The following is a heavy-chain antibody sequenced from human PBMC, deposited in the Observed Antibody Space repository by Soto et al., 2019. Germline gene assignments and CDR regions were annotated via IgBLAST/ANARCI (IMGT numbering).Heavy chain of an antibody. V-gene: IGHV4-31*03. D-gene: IGHD6-13*01. CDR2: IYYSGST. Sequence: PSETLSLTCIVSGGSISSGGYYWSWIRQHPGKGLEWIGYIYYSGSTYYNPSLKSRVTISVDTSKNQFSLKLSSVTAADTAVYYCARARSRYSSSLTVLDYWGQGTLVTVSS. CDR3: ARARSRYSSSLTVLDY. J-gene: IGHJ4*02. CDR1: GGSISSGGYY.